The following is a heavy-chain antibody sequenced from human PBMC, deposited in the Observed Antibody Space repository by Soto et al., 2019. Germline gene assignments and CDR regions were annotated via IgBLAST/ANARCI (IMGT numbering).Heavy chain of an antibody. J-gene: IGHJ6*02. V-gene: IGHV1-69*06. CDR3: ARKMAIVVVPAAKLSWYYYGMDV. D-gene: IGHD2-2*03. Sequence: QVQLVQSGAEVKKPGSSVKVSCKASGGTFSSYAISWVRQAPGQGLEWMGGIIPIFGTANYAQKFQGRVTITADKSTSTAYMELSSLRSEDTAVYYCARKMAIVVVPAAKLSWYYYGMDVWGQGTTVTVSS. CDR2: IIPIFGTA. CDR1: GGTFSSYA.